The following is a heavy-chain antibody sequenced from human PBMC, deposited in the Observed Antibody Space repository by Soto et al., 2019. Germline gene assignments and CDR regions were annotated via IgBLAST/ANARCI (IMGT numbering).Heavy chain of an antibody. CDR2: IYWDDDR. Sequence: QITLKESGPTLVKPTQTLTLTCTFSGFSLTTSGVGVGWIRQPPGKALEWLALIYWDDDRRHSPSLKSRLTNPQDTHKTRVVLSKTNMDPVETATFLCANIGRFGGGGEVPPQDFNYWGQGTLVTVSS. D-gene: IGHD3-16*01. CDR3: ANIGRFGGGGEVPPQDFNY. J-gene: IGHJ4*02. CDR1: GFSLTTSGVG. V-gene: IGHV2-5*02.